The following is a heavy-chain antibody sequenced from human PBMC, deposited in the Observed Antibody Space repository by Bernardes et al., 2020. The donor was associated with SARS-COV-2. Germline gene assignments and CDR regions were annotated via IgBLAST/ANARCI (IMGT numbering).Heavy chain of an antibody. CDR2: INPSGGST. Sequence: ASVKVSCKASGYSFTTYYMHWVRQAPGQGLEWMGIINPSGGSTSYAQKFQGRVTMTRDTSTSTVYMELSSLRSGDTAVYYCARDGEENVLRFLEWSAEPPLDYYGMDVWGQGTTVTVSS. CDR1: GYSFTTYY. V-gene: IGHV1-46*01. J-gene: IGHJ6*02. D-gene: IGHD3-3*01. CDR3: ARDGEENVLRFLEWSAEPPLDYYGMDV.